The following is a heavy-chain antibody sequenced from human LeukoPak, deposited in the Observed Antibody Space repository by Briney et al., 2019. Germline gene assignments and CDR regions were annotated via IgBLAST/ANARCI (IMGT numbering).Heavy chain of an antibody. J-gene: IGHJ3*02. Sequence: GGSLRLSCAASGFTFSYSAMTWVRQAPGKGLEWVANIKRDGRDKNSVDSVKGRFTISRDNAKNSMFLQMNSLRVEDTAVYYCARESRITGTTTSGFDIWGQGTMVTVSS. CDR3: ARESRITGTTTSGFDI. CDR2: IKRDGRDK. CDR1: GFTFSYSA. V-gene: IGHV3-7*01. D-gene: IGHD1-20*01.